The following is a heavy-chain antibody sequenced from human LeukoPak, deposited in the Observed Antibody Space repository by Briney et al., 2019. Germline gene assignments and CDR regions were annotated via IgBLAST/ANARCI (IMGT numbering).Heavy chain of an antibody. D-gene: IGHD4-11*01. CDR2: IIPIYGTA. CDR1: GDTFNSYD. Sequence: SVKVSCKASGASGDTFNSYDFSWLRQAPGQGLQWMGGIIPIYGTAKYAEKFQGRVTITADESTSTAYMELSSLRSEDTAVYYCARALYTENSYFDYWGQGTLVTVSS. V-gene: IGHV1-69*01. J-gene: IGHJ4*02. CDR3: ARALYTENSYFDY.